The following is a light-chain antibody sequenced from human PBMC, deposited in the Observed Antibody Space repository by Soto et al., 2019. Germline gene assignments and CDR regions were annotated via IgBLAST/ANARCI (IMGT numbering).Light chain of an antibody. CDR1: QSVFYSPKNKNY. J-gene: IGKJ3*01. Sequence: DIVMTQSPDSLAVSLGERATINCKSSQSVFYSPKNKNYLAWYQQKPGQPPKLLIYWASTRESGVPDRFSGSGSATDFTLTISSLQAEDVAVYYCQQYYATPLTFGPGTKVDIK. CDR3: QQYYATPLT. CDR2: WAS. V-gene: IGKV4-1*01.